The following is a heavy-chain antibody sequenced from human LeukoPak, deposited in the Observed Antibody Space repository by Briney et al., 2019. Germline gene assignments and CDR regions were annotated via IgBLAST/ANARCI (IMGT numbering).Heavy chain of an antibody. CDR3: AKDIGVGYCNGCLFDY. Sequence: GGSLRRSCAASGFTFDDYTRHWVRQAPGKGLEWVSLISWDGGSTYYADSVKGRFTISRDNSKNSLYLQMNSLRTEDTALYYCAKDIGVGYCNGCLFDYWGQGTLVTVSS. V-gene: IGHV3-43*01. D-gene: IGHD2-15*01. J-gene: IGHJ4*02. CDR2: ISWDGGST. CDR1: GFTFDDYT.